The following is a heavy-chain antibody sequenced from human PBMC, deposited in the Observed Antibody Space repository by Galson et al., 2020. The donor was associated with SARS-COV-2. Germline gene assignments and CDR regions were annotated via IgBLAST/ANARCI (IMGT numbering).Heavy chain of an antibody. CDR3: ARDTPLTRGIRAVAVQFDY. D-gene: IGHD6-19*01. CDR1: GYTFTSYG. Sequence: ASVKVSCKDSGYTFTSYGISWVRQAPGQGLEWMGWISAYNGNTNYAQKLQGRVTMTTDTSTSTAYMELRSLRSDDTAVYYCARDTPLTRGIRAVAVQFDYWGQGTLVTVSS. CDR2: ISAYNGNT. J-gene: IGHJ4*02. V-gene: IGHV1-18*01.